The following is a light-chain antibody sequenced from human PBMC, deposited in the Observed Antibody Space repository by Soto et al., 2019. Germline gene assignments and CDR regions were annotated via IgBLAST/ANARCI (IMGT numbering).Light chain of an antibody. J-gene: IGLJ2*01. Sequence: QLVLTQSPSASASLGASVKLTCTLSSGHSNYVITWHQQQPEKGPRYLMKVKSDGTYTKGDGISDRFTGSSSGAERYLTISSLQSDDEADYYCQTWGSGTVTFGGGTKVTVL. V-gene: IGLV4-69*01. CDR2: VKSDGTY. CDR3: QTWGSGTVT. CDR1: SGHSNYV.